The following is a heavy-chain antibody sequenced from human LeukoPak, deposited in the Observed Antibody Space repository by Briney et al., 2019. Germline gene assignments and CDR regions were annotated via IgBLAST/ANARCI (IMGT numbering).Heavy chain of an antibody. CDR3: ARGRGTVRTLGYYYGMDV. CDR2: INHSGST. Sequence: SETLSLTCAVYGGSFSGYYWSWIRQPPGKGLEWIGEINHSGSTNYNPSLKSRVTISVDTSKNQFSLKLSSVTAADTAVYYCARGRGTVRTLGYYYGMDVWGQGTTVTVSS. D-gene: IGHD4-11*01. CDR1: GGSFSGYY. V-gene: IGHV4-34*01. J-gene: IGHJ6*02.